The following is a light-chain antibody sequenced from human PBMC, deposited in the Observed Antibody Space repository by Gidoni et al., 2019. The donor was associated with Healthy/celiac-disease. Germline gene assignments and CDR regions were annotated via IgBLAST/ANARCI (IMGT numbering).Light chain of an antibody. Sequence: DIQMTQSPSTLSASVGDRVTITCRASQSISSWLAWYQQKPGKDPKLLIYDASSLESGVPLRFSGSGSGTEFTLTISSLQPDDFATYYCQQYNSYSPWTFGQGTKVEIK. V-gene: IGKV1-5*01. J-gene: IGKJ1*01. CDR3: QQYNSYSPWT. CDR2: DAS. CDR1: QSISSW.